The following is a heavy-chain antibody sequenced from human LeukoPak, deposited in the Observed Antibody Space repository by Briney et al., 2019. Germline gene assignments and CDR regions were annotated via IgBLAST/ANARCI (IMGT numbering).Heavy chain of an antibody. D-gene: IGHD3-10*01. CDR2: ISYDGSNK. CDR3: ARDGLYYGFDY. V-gene: IGHV3-30-3*01. Sequence: GGSLRLSCAASGFTFSSYAMHGVRQAPGKGPEWVAVISYDGSNKYYADSVKGRVTISRDNSKNTLYLQMTSMRAEGTAVSYCARDGLYYGFDYWGQGTLVTVSS. J-gene: IGHJ4*02. CDR1: GFTFSSYA.